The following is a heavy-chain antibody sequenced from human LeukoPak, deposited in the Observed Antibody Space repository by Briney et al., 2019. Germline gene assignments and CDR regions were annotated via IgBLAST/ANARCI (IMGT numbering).Heavy chain of an antibody. CDR3: ARGPITEDGTFHSPNA. J-gene: IGHJ5*02. CDR2: IFYSGHT. D-gene: IGHD1-1*01. CDR1: IYSISDGYY. Sequence: SETLSLTCTVSIYSISDGYYWGWVRQLPGKGLEWIAAIFYSGHTYYNPSLKSRVTISRDTSKNHFSLKVSSVAAADTAVYYCARGPITEDGTFHSPNAWGQGTLVTVSS. V-gene: IGHV4-38-2*02.